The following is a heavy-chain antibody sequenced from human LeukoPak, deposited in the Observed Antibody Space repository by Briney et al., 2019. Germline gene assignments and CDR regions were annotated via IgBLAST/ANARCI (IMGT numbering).Heavy chain of an antibody. D-gene: IGHD6-19*01. Sequence: GSLRLSCAASGFTFSSYGMSWVRQAPGKGLEWIGSIYYSGSTYYNPSLKSRVTISVDTSKNQFSLKLSSVTAADTAVYYCARSTPPGIAVAGTYDYWGQGTLVTVSS. CDR1: GFTFSSYG. J-gene: IGHJ4*02. V-gene: IGHV4-39*01. CDR2: IYYSGST. CDR3: ARSTPPGIAVAGTYDY.